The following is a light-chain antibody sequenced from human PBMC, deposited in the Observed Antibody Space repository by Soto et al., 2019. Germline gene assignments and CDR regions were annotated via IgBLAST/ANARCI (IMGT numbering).Light chain of an antibody. Sequence: DIQITQSPSSLSASLGYRVTITCRASQSISSYLNWYQQKPGKAPKLLIYAASSLQSGVPSRFSGSGSGTDFTLTISSLQPEDFATYYCQQSYSTLWTFGQGTKVDIK. CDR3: QQSYSTLWT. CDR2: AAS. V-gene: IGKV1-39*01. CDR1: QSISSY. J-gene: IGKJ1*01.